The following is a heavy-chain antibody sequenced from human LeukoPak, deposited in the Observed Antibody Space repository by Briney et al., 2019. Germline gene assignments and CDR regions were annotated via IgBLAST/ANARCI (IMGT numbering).Heavy chain of an antibody. CDR1: GFTVSSNR. CDR3: AALSGVGVKIGFDH. Sequence: PGGSLRLSCAASGFTVSSNRMNWVRQAPGKGLEWVSIIYYGGNTFYSDSVKGRFTISRDNSKNTLYLQINSLRAEDTAVYYCAALSGVGVKIGFDHWGQGALVVVSS. J-gene: IGHJ4*02. V-gene: IGHV3-66*01. CDR2: IYYGGNT. D-gene: IGHD1-26*01.